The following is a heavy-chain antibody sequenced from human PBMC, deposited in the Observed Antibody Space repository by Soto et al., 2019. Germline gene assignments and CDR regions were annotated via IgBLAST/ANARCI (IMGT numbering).Heavy chain of an antibody. Sequence: SETLSLTCAVYGGSFSGYYWSWIRQPPGKGLEWIGEINHSGSTNYNPSLKSRVTISVDTSKSQFSLKLSSVTAADTAVYYCARGSFCSSTSCLNREPYYYYYYYMDVWGKGTTVTVSS. CDR2: INHSGST. V-gene: IGHV4-34*01. CDR3: ARGSFCSSTSCLNREPYYYYYYYMDV. J-gene: IGHJ6*03. D-gene: IGHD2-2*01. CDR1: GGSFSGYY.